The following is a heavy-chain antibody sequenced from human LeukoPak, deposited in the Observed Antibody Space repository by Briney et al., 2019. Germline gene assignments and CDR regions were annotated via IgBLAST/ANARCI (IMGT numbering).Heavy chain of an antibody. D-gene: IGHD2-21*02. CDR2: ISAYNGNT. V-gene: IGHV1-18*01. Sequence: ASVKVSCKASGYTFTSYGISWVRQAPGQGLEWMGWISAYNGNTNYAQKLQGRVTMTTDTSTSTAYMELSSLRSEDTAVYYCARGLCGDCYSPLHYWGQGTLVTVSS. CDR1: GYTFTSYG. CDR3: ARGLCGDCYSPLHY. J-gene: IGHJ4*02.